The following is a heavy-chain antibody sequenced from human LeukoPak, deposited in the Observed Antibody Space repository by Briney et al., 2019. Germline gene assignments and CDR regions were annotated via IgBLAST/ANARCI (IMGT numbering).Heavy chain of an antibody. CDR1: GFTFSNYM. CDR3: VSFYETY. V-gene: IGHV3-74*01. J-gene: IGHJ4*02. D-gene: IGHD2-2*01. CDR2: IKSDGITI. Sequence: SGGSLRLSCAASGFTFSNYMMHWVRQAPGKGLVWVSRIKSDGITITYADSVKGRFTISKDNAKNTVYLQMNNLRAEDTAVYYCVSFYETYWGRGTLVTVSS.